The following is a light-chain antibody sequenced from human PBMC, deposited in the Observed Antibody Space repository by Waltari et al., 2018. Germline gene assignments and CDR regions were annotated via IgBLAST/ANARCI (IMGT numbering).Light chain of an antibody. CDR2: GKN. V-gene: IGLV3-19*01. CDR3: NSRDTSGNHVV. Sequence: SSELTQDPAVSLALGRTGRITCQGDNPKSNNASWYQQKPGQAPVLVIYGKNNRPPGIQDRFAGSTSGNTASLTISGAHAEDEADYYCNSRDTSGNHVVFGGGTKLTVL. CDR1: NPKSNN. J-gene: IGLJ2*01.